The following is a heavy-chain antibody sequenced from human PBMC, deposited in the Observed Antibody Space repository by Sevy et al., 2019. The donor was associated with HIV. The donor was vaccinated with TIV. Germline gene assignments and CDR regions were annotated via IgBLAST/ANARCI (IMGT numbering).Heavy chain of an antibody. J-gene: IGHJ4*02. D-gene: IGHD1-1*01. V-gene: IGHV4-39*07. CDR3: ARDSTTRPRVLDY. Sequence: SETLSLTCTVSGGSISSSSYLWGWIRQPPGKGLEWIGSIYYTGSTYYNPSLKSRVTISIDTSKNQFSLTLKSVTAADTAIYFCARDSTTRPRVLDYWGQGTLVTVSS. CDR1: GGSISSSSYL. CDR2: IYYTGST.